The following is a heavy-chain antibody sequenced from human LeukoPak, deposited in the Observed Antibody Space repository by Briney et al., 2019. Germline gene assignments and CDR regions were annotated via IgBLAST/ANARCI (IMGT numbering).Heavy chain of an antibody. Sequence: GGSLRLSCAASGFTFSSYGMNWVRQAPGKGLEWVSYISSSSTIYYADSVKGRFTISRDNAKNSLYLQMNSLRAEDTAVYYCARPRGYKPAVHDAFDIWGQGTMVTVSS. D-gene: IGHD1-14*01. CDR3: ARPRGYKPAVHDAFDI. V-gene: IGHV3-48*01. CDR2: ISSSSTI. J-gene: IGHJ3*02. CDR1: GFTFSSYG.